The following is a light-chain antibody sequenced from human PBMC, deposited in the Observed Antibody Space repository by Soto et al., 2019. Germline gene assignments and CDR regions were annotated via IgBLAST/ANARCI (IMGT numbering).Light chain of an antibody. CDR1: NSNIGNTY. J-gene: IGLJ7*01. CDR3: GAWDSGLSGDV. CDR2: ENN. Sequence: QSVLTQPPSVSAAPGQKVTISCSGSNSNIGNTYVSWYQQLPGTAPKLLIYENNKRPSGIPDRFSGSKSGTSATLGITGLQTGDEADYYCGAWDSGLSGDVFGTGTQLTVL. V-gene: IGLV1-51*02.